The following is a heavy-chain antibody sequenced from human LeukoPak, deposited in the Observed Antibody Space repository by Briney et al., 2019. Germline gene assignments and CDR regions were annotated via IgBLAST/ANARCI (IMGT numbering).Heavy chain of an antibody. D-gene: IGHD5-24*01. CDR3: ARDGTPSRRDGYSTDY. CDR2: IYHSGST. J-gene: IGHJ4*02. V-gene: IGHV4-4*02. CDR1: GGSISSSNW. Sequence: PSGTLSLTCAVSGGSISSSNWWSWVRQPPGKGLEWIGEIYHSGSTNYNPSLKSRVTISVDTSRNQFSLKLTSVTAADTAVYYCARDGTPSRRDGYSTDYWGQGALVTVSS.